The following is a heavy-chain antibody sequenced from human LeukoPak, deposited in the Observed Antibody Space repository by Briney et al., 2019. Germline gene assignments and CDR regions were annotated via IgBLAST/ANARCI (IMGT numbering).Heavy chain of an antibody. D-gene: IGHD2-2*02. CDR2: ISSSSSYI. CDR1: GFTFSSYS. CDR3: AKDFLYSH. Sequence: GGSLRLSCAASGFTFSSYSMNWVRQAPGKGLEWVSYISSSSSYIYYADSVRGRFTISRDNSKNTLYLQMNSLRAEDTAVYYCAKDFLYSHWGQGTMVTVSS. V-gene: IGHV3-21*05. J-gene: IGHJ3*01.